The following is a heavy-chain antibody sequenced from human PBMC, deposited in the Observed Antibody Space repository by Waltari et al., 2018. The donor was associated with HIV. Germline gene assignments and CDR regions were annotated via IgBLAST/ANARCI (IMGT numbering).Heavy chain of an antibody. CDR3: ARDLKDYDFWSPVDV. J-gene: IGHJ6*02. CDR1: GFTFSTYW. D-gene: IGHD3-3*01. CDR2: IKQDGSEK. Sequence: EVQLVESGGGLVQPGGSLRLSCAASGFTFSTYWMTWVRQAPGKWREWLANIKQDGSEKYYADSVKGRFTVSRDNNKKSLYLQMSSLRAEDTAVYYCARDLKDYDFWSPVDVWGQGTTVTVSS. V-gene: IGHV3-7*01.